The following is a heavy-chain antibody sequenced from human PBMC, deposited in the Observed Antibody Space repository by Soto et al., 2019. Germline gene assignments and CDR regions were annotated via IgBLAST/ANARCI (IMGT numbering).Heavy chain of an antibody. J-gene: IGHJ4*02. D-gene: IGHD3-22*01. CDR2: ISQDGRNK. Sequence: GGSLRLSCAASDFTFRGTGMHGVRRAPGEGREGGAVISQDGRNKYNADSVKGRFTISRDNSKNTLNLQMNSRRAEDTAVYYCAKSVNYYESSGYFPEFDYWGQGTLVTVSS. CDR1: DFTFRGTG. V-gene: IGHV3-30*18. CDR3: AKSVNYYESSGYFPEFDY.